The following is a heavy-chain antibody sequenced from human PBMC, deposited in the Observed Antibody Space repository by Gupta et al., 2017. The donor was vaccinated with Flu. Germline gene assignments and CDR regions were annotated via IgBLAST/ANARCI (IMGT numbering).Heavy chain of an antibody. Sequence: QVQLVESGGGEVKPGGSLRPSCADSRFTFGDYSMRWIRQAPGRGLEWLSYIYANSGYTKYADSVKSRFTTSRDNAKNSLFLQVNDLRAEDTAVYYCARTTGPYDYDSSGYYGDFDYWGQGILGTVS. D-gene: IGHD3-22*01. CDR1: RFTFGDYS. CDR3: ARTTGPYDYDSSGYYGDFDY. V-gene: IGHV3-11*05. CDR2: IYANSGYT. J-gene: IGHJ4*02.